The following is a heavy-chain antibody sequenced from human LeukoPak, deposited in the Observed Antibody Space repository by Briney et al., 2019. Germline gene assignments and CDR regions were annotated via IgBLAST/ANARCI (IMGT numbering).Heavy chain of an antibody. V-gene: IGHV4-34*01. CDR2: INHSGST. Sequence: SETLSLTCAVYGGSFSGYYWSWIRQPPGKGLEWFGEINHSGSTNYNPSLKSRVTISVDTSKNQFSLKLMSVTAADTAVYYCARDSGTTGEVKFDPWGQGILVTVSS. J-gene: IGHJ5*02. CDR1: GGSFSGYY. D-gene: IGHD3-10*01. CDR3: ARDSGTTGEVKFDP.